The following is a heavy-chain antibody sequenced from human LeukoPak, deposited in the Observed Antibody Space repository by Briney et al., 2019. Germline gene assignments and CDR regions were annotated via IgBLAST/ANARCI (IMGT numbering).Heavy chain of an antibody. Sequence: PGGSLRLSCAASGFTFSIYAMSWVRQAPGKGLEWVSGISGSGGSAYYADSVKGRFTISRDNSKNTLYLQMNSLRAEDTAVYYCARGKYYYDSSGYYYFDYWGQGTLVTVSS. J-gene: IGHJ4*02. CDR1: GFTFSIYA. CDR2: ISGSGGSA. CDR3: ARGKYYYDSSGYYYFDY. V-gene: IGHV3-23*01. D-gene: IGHD3-22*01.